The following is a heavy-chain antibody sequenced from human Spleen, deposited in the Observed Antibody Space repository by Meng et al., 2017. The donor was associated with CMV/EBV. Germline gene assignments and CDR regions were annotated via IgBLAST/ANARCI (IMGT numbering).Heavy chain of an antibody. V-gene: IGHV3-21*04. CDR3: VKEGCASTTCYPLSDIYL. D-gene: IGHD2-2*01. CDR2: ISSGGGFI. CDR1: GFTFSDYT. Sequence: GGSLRLSCAASGFTFSDYTMTWVRQAPGKGLEWVSSISSGGGFIYSADSLKGRFTISRDNAKSSLYLQMTSLTTEDTAMYYCVKEGCASTTCYPLSDIYLWGQGTLVTVSS. J-gene: IGHJ4*02.